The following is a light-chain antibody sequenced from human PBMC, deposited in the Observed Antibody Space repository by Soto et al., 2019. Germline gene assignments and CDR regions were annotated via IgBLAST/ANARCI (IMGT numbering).Light chain of an antibody. CDR3: CSYVGSNNYV. CDR1: SSDVGGYNY. V-gene: IGLV2-8*01. J-gene: IGLJ1*01. Sequence: QSVLAQPPSGYGSPGQSVAISCTGTSSDVGGYNYVSWYQQYPGKAPKLIMYEVTKRPSGVPDRFSGSKSGNTASLTVSGLQAEDEGDYYCCSYVGSNNYVFGTGTKVTVL. CDR2: EVT.